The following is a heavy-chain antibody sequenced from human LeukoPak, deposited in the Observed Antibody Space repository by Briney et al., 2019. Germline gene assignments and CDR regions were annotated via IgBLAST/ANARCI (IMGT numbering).Heavy chain of an antibody. V-gene: IGHV4-34*01. D-gene: IGHD5-18*01. CDR1: GGSFSGYY. J-gene: IGHJ6*03. Sequence: SETLSLTCAVYGGSFSGYYWSWIRQPPGKGLEWIGEINHSGSTNYNPSLESRVTISVDTSKNQFSLKLSSVTAADTAVYYCARGRVDTVYYYYYMDVWGKGTTVTVSS. CDR2: INHSGST. CDR3: ARGRVDTVYYYYYMDV.